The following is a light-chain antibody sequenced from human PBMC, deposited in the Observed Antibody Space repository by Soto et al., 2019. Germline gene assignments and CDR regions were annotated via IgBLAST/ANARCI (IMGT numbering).Light chain of an antibody. CDR1: QSISNW. J-gene: IGKJ1*01. Sequence: DIQLTQSPSTLPASVGDRVTITCRASQSISNWLAWYHQKPGTAPKLLIYHASTLESGVPSRFSGSGSGTDFTLTIRDVQPDDFAIYYCQQYNSYRAFGQGTKVDIK. V-gene: IGKV1-5*01. CDR3: QQYNSYRA. CDR2: HAS.